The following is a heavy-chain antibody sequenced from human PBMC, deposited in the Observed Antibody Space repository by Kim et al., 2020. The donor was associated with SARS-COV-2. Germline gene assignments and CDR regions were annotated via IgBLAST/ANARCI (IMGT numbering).Heavy chain of an antibody. CDR2: IWYDGSNK. Sequence: GGSLRLSCAASGFTFSSYGMHWVRQAPGKGLEWVAVIWYDGSNKYYADSVKGRFTISRDNSKNTLYLQMNSLRAEDTAVYYCARDKATEFGEWFRPPDYWGQGTLVTVSS. CDR3: ARDKATEFGEWFRPPDY. D-gene: IGHD3-10*01. V-gene: IGHV3-33*01. J-gene: IGHJ4*02. CDR1: GFTFSSYG.